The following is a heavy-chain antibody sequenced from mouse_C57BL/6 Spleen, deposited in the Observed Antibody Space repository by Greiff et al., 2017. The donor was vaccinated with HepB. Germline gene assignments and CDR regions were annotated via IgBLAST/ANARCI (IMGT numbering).Heavy chain of an antibody. CDR1: GYSFTGYY. CDR3: TRFPIYYDCDAFAY. D-gene: IGHD2-4*01. CDR2: INPSTGGT. J-gene: IGHJ3*01. Sequence: EVQVVESGPELVKPGASVKISCKASGYSFTGYYMNWVKQSPEKSLEWIGEINPSTGGTNYNQKFKAKATLTVDKSSSTAYMQLKSLTSEDSAVYYCTRFPIYYDCDAFAYGGQGTVVTVSA. V-gene: IGHV1-42*01.